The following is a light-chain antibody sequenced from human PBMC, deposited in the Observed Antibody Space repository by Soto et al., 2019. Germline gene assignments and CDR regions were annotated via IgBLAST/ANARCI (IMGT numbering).Light chain of an antibody. J-gene: IGLJ2*01. V-gene: IGLV2-14*01. Sequence: QSALTQPASVSGSPGQPITISCTGTSSDVGGYNYVSWYQQHPGKAPKLIIYEVNNRPSGVSNRFSGSKSGNTASLTISGLQAEDEADYYCSSYTSSSTVVFGGGTKLTVL. CDR3: SSYTSSSTVV. CDR1: SSDVGGYNY. CDR2: EVN.